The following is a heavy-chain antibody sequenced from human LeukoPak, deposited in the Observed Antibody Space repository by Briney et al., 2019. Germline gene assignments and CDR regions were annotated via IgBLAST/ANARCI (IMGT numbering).Heavy chain of an antibody. CDR3: ARRAGAYSQPYDY. Sequence: GGSLRLSCAASEFSVGSNYMTWVRQAPGKGLEWVSFIYSDNTHYSDSVKGRFTISRDNSKNTLYLQMNSLRAEDTAVYYCARRAGAYSQPYDYWGQGTLVTVSS. V-gene: IGHV3-53*01. J-gene: IGHJ4*02. CDR1: EFSVGSNY. CDR2: IYSDNT. D-gene: IGHD4/OR15-4a*01.